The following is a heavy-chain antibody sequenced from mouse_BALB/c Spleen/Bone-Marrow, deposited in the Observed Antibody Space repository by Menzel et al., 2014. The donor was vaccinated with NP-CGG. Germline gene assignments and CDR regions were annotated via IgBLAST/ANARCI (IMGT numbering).Heavy chain of an antibody. CDR1: GFNIKDYY. CDR2: IDPEKGNT. J-gene: IGHJ2*01. Sequence: EVKLMESGAELVRSGALVKLSCKASGFNIKDYYLHWVKQGPEQGLEWIGWIDPEKGNTKYDPKFQGKASIIADTSSNTAYLQLSSLTSEDTAVYYCARGAWARGHFDYWGQGTTLTVSS. D-gene: IGHD4-1*01. V-gene: IGHV14-1*02. CDR3: ARGAWARGHFDY.